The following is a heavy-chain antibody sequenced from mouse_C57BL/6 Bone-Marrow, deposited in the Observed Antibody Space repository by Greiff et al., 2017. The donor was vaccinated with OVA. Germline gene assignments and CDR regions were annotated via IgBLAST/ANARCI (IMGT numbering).Heavy chain of an antibody. CDR3: TTLYDGYYVPFDY. D-gene: IGHD2-3*01. CDR1: GFTFSSYA. CDR2: ISSGGDYI. J-gene: IGHJ2*01. V-gene: IGHV5-9-1*02. Sequence: DVMLVESGEGLVKPGGSLKLSCAASGFTFSSYAMSWVRQTPEKRLEWVAYISSGGDYIYYADTVKGRFTISRDNARNTLYLQMSSLKSEDTAMYYCTTLYDGYYVPFDYWGQGTTLTVSS.